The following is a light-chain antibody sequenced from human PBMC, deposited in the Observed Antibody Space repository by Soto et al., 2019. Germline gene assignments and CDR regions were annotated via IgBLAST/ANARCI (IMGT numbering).Light chain of an antibody. CDR3: QHYDSYSQP. Sequence: DIQMTQSPSNLSGTVGNRVTITCLSSQTVMSWLAWYQQNPGKAPKLLIYKASSLKSGVSSRFSGCGSGTEFTLTISTLQPDDFATYYCQHYDSYSQPFGQGTKVDIK. CDR1: QTVMSW. J-gene: IGKJ1*01. V-gene: IGKV1-5*03. CDR2: KAS.